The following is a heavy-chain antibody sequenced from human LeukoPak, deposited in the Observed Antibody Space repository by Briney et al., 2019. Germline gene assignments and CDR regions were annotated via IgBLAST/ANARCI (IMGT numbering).Heavy chain of an antibody. CDR2: VHQSGVT. Sequence: PSETLSLTCAVSGGFISNINWWSWVRQPPGRGLEWIGEVHQSGVTNYNPSLKSRVTISLDKSSNQFSLKLNSVTAADTAVYFCAENGPWSLKYWGQGTLVTVSS. CDR1: GGFISNINW. D-gene: IGHD2-15*01. J-gene: IGHJ4*02. V-gene: IGHV4-4*02. CDR3: AENGPWSLKY.